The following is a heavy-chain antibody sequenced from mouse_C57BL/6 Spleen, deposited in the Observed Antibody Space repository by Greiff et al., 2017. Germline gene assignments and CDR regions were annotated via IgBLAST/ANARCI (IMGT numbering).Heavy chain of an antibody. J-gene: IGHJ4*01. V-gene: IGHV1-19*01. CDR1: GYTFTDYY. CDR3: ARLYYGSSYRYAMDY. D-gene: IGHD1-1*01. CDR2: INPYNGGT. Sequence: VQLKQSGPVLVKPGASVKMSCKASGYTFTDYYMNWVKQSHGKSLEWIGVINPYNGGTSYNQKFKGKATLTVDKSSSTAYMELNSLTSEDSAVYYCARLYYGSSYRYAMDYWGQGTSVTVSS.